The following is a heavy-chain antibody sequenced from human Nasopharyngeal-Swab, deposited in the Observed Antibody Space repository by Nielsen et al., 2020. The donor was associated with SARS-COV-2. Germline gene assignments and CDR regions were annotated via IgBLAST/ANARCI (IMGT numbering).Heavy chain of an antibody. V-gene: IGHV1-46*01. CDR1: GYTFTSYY. CDR2: INPSGGST. J-gene: IGHJ6*02. Sequence: ASVKVSCKASGYTFTSYYMHWVRQAPGQGLEWMGIINPSGGSTSYAQKFQGRVTMTRDTSTSTVYMELSSLRSEDTAVYYCAREGGGEQGYSSGWNVIFTSNYYYYGMDVWGQGTTVTVSS. CDR3: AREGGGEQGYSSGWNVIFTSNYYYYGMDV. D-gene: IGHD6-19*01.